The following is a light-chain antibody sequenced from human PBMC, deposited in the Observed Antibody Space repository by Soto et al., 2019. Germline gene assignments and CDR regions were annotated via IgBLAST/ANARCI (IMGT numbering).Light chain of an antibody. Sequence: DIQMTQSPSTLSASVADRVTITCRASQSIRSWLAWYQQKPGKAPKLLIHKASSLESGVPSRFSGSASGSEFTLTISSLQPDDFATYYCQQDNSYSGTFGQGTKVEIK. CDR2: KAS. V-gene: IGKV1-5*03. J-gene: IGKJ2*02. CDR3: QQDNSYSGT. CDR1: QSIRSW.